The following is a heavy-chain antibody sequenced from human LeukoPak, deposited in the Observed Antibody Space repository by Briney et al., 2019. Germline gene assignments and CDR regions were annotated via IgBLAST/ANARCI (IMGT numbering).Heavy chain of an antibody. Sequence: SETLSLTCTVSAGSISSYYWSWIRQPPGKGLEWIGYIYYSGSTNYNPSLKSRVTISVDTSKNQFSLKLSSVTAADTAVYYCARDSSGWYGESAFDIWGQGTMVTVSS. J-gene: IGHJ3*02. CDR2: IYYSGST. CDR1: AGSISSYY. V-gene: IGHV4-59*01. D-gene: IGHD6-19*01. CDR3: ARDSSGWYGESAFDI.